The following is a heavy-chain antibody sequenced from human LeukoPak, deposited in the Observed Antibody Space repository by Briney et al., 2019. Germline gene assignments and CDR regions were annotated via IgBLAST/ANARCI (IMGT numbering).Heavy chain of an antibody. CDR2: INWNGGST. CDR1: GFTFDDYG. D-gene: IGHD1-26*01. Sequence: GVSLRLSCAASGFTFDDYGMSWVRQAPGKGLEWVSGINWNGGSTGYADSVKGRCTISRDNAKNSLYLQMNILIAEDTALYYCARVARSWYRIPKAFNIWGKGTMVTVSS. CDR3: ARVARSWYRIPKAFNI. J-gene: IGHJ3*02. V-gene: IGHV3-20*04.